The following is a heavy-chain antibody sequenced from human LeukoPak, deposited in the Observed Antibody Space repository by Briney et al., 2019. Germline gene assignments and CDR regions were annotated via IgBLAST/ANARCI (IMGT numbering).Heavy chain of an antibody. CDR2: IKQDGSEK. D-gene: IGHD5-18*01. CDR1: GFTFRSYW. Sequence: GGSLSLSCAASGFTFRSYWMSWVRQAPGKGLEWVANIKQDGSEKYYVDSVKGRFTISRDNAKNSLYLQMNSLRAEDTAVYYCARDRYSYGYYGMDVWGQGTTDTVSS. V-gene: IGHV3-7*05. CDR3: ARDRYSYGYYGMDV. J-gene: IGHJ6*02.